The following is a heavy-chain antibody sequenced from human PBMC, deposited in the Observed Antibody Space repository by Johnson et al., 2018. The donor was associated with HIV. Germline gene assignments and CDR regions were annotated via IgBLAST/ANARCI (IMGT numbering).Heavy chain of an antibody. V-gene: IGHV3-53*01. Sequence: VQLVESGGGLIQPGGSLRLSCAASGFTVSSTYMSWVRQAPGKGLEWVSVMYRGGSTYYPDSVKGRFTISRDNSKKPRYSQMNSLRAEDTAVYYCAREGAWELRPGAFDIWGQGTMVTVSS. D-gene: IGHD1-26*01. CDR3: AREGAWELRPGAFDI. CDR2: MYRGGST. CDR1: GFTVSSTY. J-gene: IGHJ3*02.